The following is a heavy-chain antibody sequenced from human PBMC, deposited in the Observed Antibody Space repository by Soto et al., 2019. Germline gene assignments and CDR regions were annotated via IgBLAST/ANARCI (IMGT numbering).Heavy chain of an antibody. V-gene: IGHV1-69*08. CDR3: ARDMHCSSTSCYADYYYYMDV. CDR1: GGTFSSYT. CDR2: IIPILGIA. J-gene: IGHJ6*03. D-gene: IGHD2-2*01. Sequence: QVQLVQSGAEVKKPGSSVKVSCKASGGTFSSYTIGWVRQAPGQGLEWMGRIIPILGIANYAQKFQGRVTITADKSTSTAYMELSSLRSEDTAVYYCARDMHCSSTSCYADYYYYMDVWGKGTTVTVSS.